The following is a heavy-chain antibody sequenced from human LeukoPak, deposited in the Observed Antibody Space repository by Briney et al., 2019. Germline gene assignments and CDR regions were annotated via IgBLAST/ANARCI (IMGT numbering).Heavy chain of an antibody. Sequence: PSETLSLTCTVSGGSISSSSYYWGWVRQPAGKGLEWIGRFHTSGSTNYSPSLRSRVTISVDTSKSQFSVKLTSATAADTAVYYCASTIIGEFDSWGQGIRVTVSS. V-gene: IGHV4-61*02. CDR1: GGSISSSSYY. J-gene: IGHJ4*02. CDR2: FHTSGST. D-gene: IGHD2-21*01. CDR3: ASTIIGEFDS.